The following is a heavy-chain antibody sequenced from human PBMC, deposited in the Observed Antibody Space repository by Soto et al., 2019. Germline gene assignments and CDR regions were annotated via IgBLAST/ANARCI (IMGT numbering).Heavy chain of an antibody. CDR2: INSSGGST. Sequence: EVQLLESGGGLVQPGGSLRLSCATSGFTFSNYAMYWVRQAPGKGLGWVSTINSSGGSTYYADSVKGRFTISRDNSKKMLYLQMSSLRADDTAVYYCVKGVRGPGRSDAFDIWGQGTMVTVSS. CDR3: VKGVRGPGRSDAFDI. V-gene: IGHV3-23*01. CDR1: GFTFSNYA. J-gene: IGHJ3*02.